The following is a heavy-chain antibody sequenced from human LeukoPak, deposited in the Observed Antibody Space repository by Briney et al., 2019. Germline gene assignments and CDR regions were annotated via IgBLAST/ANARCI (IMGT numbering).Heavy chain of an antibody. CDR1: GYTFTSYG. V-gene: IGHV1-18*01. CDR3: ARDYCSSTSCYFADY. D-gene: IGHD2-2*01. CDR2: ISAYNGNT. Sequence: ASVKVSCKASGYTFTSYGISWVRQAPGQGLEWMGWISAYNGNTNNAHKLQGRATMTTHTSTSTAYMELRSLRSDDTAMYYRARDYCSSTSCYFADYWGQGTLVTVSS. J-gene: IGHJ4*02.